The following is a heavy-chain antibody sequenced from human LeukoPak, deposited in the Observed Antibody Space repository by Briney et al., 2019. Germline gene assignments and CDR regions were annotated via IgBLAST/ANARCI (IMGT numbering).Heavy chain of an antibody. CDR1: GFTFSSYG. Sequence: PGGSLRLSCAASGFTFSSYGMSWVRQAPGKGLEWVSAISGSGGSTYYADSVKGRFTISRDNSKNTLYLQMSSLRADDTAVYYCAKRRGLELTYYYHMDVWGKGTTVTVPS. CDR3: AKRRGLELTYYYHMDV. CDR2: ISGSGGST. J-gene: IGHJ6*03. V-gene: IGHV3-23*01. D-gene: IGHD1-7*01.